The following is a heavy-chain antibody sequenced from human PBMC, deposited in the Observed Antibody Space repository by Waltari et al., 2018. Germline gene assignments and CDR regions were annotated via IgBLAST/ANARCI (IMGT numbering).Heavy chain of an antibody. Sequence: QVQLVQSGAEVKKPGASVKVSCKAYGYTFTGYYMHWVRQAPGQGLEWMGRINPNSCGTNYAQKFQGRVTMTRDTSISTAYMELSRLRSDDTAVYYCASRNPSATPYYYYYGMDVWGQGTTVTVSS. CDR1: GYTFTGYY. D-gene: IGHD1-26*01. CDR3: ASRNPSATPYYYYYGMDV. V-gene: IGHV1-2*06. J-gene: IGHJ6*02. CDR2: INPNSCGT.